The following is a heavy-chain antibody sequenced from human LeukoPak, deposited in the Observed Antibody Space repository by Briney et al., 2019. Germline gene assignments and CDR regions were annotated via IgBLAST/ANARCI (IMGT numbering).Heavy chain of an antibody. Sequence: SETLSLTCSVSGVSISSGSNYWGWIRQPPGKGLEWIGSIYYSGSTYYNPSLKSRVTISVDTSKNQFSLKLSSVTAADTAVYYCARKRFGVSRGYFDYWGQGTLVTVSS. CDR3: ARKRFGVSRGYFDY. J-gene: IGHJ4*02. D-gene: IGHD3-3*01. CDR2: IYYSGST. V-gene: IGHV4-39*01. CDR1: GVSISSGSNY.